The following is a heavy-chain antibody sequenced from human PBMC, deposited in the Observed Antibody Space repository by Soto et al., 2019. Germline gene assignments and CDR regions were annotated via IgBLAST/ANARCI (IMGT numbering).Heavy chain of an antibody. CDR3: ARDFAYFDS. Sequence: QVQLQESGPGLVKPSETLSLTCTVSGGSFKSGSYSWSWIRQPPGKGLEWIGYVYHTGRTSYNPSIKSRVSISMDTSKNQFSLNLDSVNAADTAVYFCARDFAYFDSWGQGTLVTVSS. V-gene: IGHV4-61*01. CDR2: VYHTGRT. J-gene: IGHJ4*02. CDR1: GGSFKSGSYS. D-gene: IGHD3-3*01.